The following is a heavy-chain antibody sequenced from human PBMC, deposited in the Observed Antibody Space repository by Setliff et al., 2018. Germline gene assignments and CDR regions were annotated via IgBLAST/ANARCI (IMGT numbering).Heavy chain of an antibody. CDR1: GYSISSGYY. Sequence: SETLSLTCAVSGYSISSGYYWGWIRQPPGKGLEWIGSIYHSGSTYYNPSLKSRVTISVDTSKNQFSLKLSSVTAADTAVYYCARVESRYSSSWYFFDYWGQGTLVTVSS. CDR2: IYHSGST. V-gene: IGHV4-38-2*01. D-gene: IGHD6-13*01. CDR3: ARVESRYSSSWYFFDY. J-gene: IGHJ4*02.